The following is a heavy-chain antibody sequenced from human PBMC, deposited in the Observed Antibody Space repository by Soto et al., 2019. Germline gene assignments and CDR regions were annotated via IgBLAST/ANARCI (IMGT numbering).Heavy chain of an antibody. D-gene: IGHD7-27*01. J-gene: IGHJ6*03. Sequence: GGSLRLSCAVSGFTFSSYAMSWVRQAPGKGLEWVSLISGRGGSTHYADSVKGRFTISRDNSKDTLYLQMNSLRADDTAVYYCAKCVGNGQMGFYYYYMDVWGKGTTVTVSS. CDR2: ISGRGGST. CDR1: GFTFSSYA. V-gene: IGHV3-23*01. CDR3: AKCVGNGQMGFYYYYMDV.